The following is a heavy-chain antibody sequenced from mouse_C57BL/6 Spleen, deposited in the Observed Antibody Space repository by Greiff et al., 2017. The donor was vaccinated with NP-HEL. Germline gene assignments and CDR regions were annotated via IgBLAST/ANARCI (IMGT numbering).Heavy chain of an antibody. CDR1: GYTFTSYW. D-gene: IGHD2-3*01. J-gene: IGHJ4*01. CDR3: TSYDGYCGYAMDY. CDR2: IHPNSGSN. V-gene: IGHV1-64*01. Sequence: QVQLQQPGAELVKPGASVKLSCKASGYTFTSYWMHWVKQRPGQGLEWIGMIHPNSGSNNYNEKFKSKATLTVDKSSSTAYMQLSSLTSEDSAVYYCTSYDGYCGYAMDYWGQGTSVTVSS.